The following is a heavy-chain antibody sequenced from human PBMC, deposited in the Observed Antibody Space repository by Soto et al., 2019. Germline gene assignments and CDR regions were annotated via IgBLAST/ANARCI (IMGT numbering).Heavy chain of an antibody. CDR3: ARASPGIVGGAYFDY. D-gene: IGHD1-26*01. Sequence: PSETLSLTCAVSGYSISGIYYWGWVRQPPGKGLEWIGTIYHDGSTYYNPSLKSRVTISVDTSKNQFSLKLSSLTAADTAVYYCARASPGIVGGAYFDYWGQGTLVTVSS. CDR2: IYHDGST. J-gene: IGHJ4*02. CDR1: GYSISGIYY. V-gene: IGHV4-38-2*01.